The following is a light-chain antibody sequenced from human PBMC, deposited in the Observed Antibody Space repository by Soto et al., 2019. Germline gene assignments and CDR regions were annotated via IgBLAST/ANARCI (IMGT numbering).Light chain of an antibody. Sequence: QAVVTQGPSFSVSPGGTVTLTCGLSSGSVSTSYYASWYQQTPGQAPRTLIYSTNTRSSGVPDRFSGSILGNKAALTITGAQADDESDYYCVLYMGSGISVFGGGTKLTV. CDR3: VLYMGSGISV. CDR2: STN. J-gene: IGLJ3*02. CDR1: SGSVSTSYY. V-gene: IGLV8-61*01.